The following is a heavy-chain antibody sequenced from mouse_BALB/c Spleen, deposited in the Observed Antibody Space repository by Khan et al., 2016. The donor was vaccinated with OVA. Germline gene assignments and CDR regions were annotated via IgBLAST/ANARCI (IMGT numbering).Heavy chain of an antibody. CDR2: LWAGGST. CDR1: GFSLTSYG. CDR3: ARPYYGSAWFAY. D-gene: IGHD1-1*01. J-gene: IGHJ3*01. V-gene: IGHV2-9*02. Sequence: VQLKESGPGLVAPSQSLSITCTVSGFSLTSYGVHWVRQPPGKGLEWLGVLWAGGSTNYNSALMSRLSISNDNSKNQVFLKMNSLQTDDTAMYYCARPYYGSAWFAYWGQGTLVTVSA.